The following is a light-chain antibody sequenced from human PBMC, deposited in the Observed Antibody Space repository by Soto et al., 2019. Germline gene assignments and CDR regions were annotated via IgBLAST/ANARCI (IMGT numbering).Light chain of an antibody. CDR3: TSHTSSSPYV. Sequence: QSVLTQPASVSGSPGQSITISCTGSSSDVGFYNYVSWYQQRPGKAPKLMIYDVSNRPSGVSNRFSGSKSGNTASLTIFGLQAEDEADYYCTSHTSSSPYVFGTGTKVTVL. J-gene: IGLJ1*01. CDR1: SSDVGFYNY. V-gene: IGLV2-14*01. CDR2: DVS.